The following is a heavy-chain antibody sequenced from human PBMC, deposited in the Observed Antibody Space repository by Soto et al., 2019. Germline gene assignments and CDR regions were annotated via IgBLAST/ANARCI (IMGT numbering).Heavy chain of an antibody. CDR1: GLTFYNAW. CDR2: IRSNPDGGTT. Sequence: EVQLVESGGGLVKPGGSLRLSCVVSGLTFYNAWVEWVRQAPGEGLEWVGRIRSNPDGGTTDYAAPVEGRFTISRDDSKNTVYLQMNSLRTEDTGVYYCTTLWPGGWYEDFDYWGQGTVVTVSS. D-gene: IGHD6-19*01. CDR3: TTLWPGGWYEDFDY. V-gene: IGHV3-15*07. J-gene: IGHJ4*02.